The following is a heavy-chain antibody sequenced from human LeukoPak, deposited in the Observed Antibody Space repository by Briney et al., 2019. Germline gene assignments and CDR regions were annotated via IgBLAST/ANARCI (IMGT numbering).Heavy chain of an antibody. CDR3: AKANGLRYFDWRNFDY. Sequence: GGSLRLSCAASGFTVSSNYMSWVRQGPGEGLECVSVISNDGDTYYADSVKGRFTISRDNSKNTLYLQMNSLRAEDTAVYYCAKANGLRYFDWRNFDYWGQGTLVTVSS. V-gene: IGHV3-53*01. CDR1: GFTVSSNY. CDR2: ISNDGDT. J-gene: IGHJ4*02. D-gene: IGHD3-9*01.